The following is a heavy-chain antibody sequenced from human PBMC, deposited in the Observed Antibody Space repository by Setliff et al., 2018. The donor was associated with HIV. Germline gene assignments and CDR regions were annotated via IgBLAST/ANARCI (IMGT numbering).Heavy chain of an antibody. Sequence: ASVKVSCKASGYSFTSCDINWVRQATGQGLEWMGWMNPKSGNTGYAQKFRGRVTMTRNTSISTAYMELNSLRSEDTAVYYCARAGGASCSYWGCHAILTCKYNDYYYYMDVWGKGTTVTVSS. D-gene: IGHD3-9*01. CDR1: GYSFTSCD. CDR2: MNPKSGNT. V-gene: IGHV1-8*01. CDR3: ARAGGASCSYWGCHAILTCKYNDYYYYMDV. J-gene: IGHJ6*03.